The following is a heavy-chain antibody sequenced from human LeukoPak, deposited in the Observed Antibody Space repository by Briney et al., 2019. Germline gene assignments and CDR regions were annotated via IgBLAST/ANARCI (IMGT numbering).Heavy chain of an antibody. J-gene: IGHJ1*01. D-gene: IGHD2-2*01. V-gene: IGHV4-39*01. CDR3: AGQPENTRGFY. CDR2: IYYSGST. Sequence: ASETLSLTCTVSGGSITSTLYYWGWFRQSSGKGLEWIGSIYYSGSTYYNPSLKSRVTISVDTSKNQFSLRLTSATAADTAVYFCAGQPENTRGFYWGQGTLVTVSS. CDR1: GGSITSTLYY.